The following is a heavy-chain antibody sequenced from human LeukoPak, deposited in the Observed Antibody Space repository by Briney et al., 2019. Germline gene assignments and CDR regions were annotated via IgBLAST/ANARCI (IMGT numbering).Heavy chain of an antibody. CDR3: ARDGEYSSSIDY. V-gene: IGHV3-23*01. J-gene: IGHJ4*02. CDR1: GFTFSSHG. Sequence: GGSLRLSCAASGFTFSSHGMSWVRQAPGKGLEWVSAISGSGNTYYADSVKGRFTISRDNSKNTLYLQMNSLRAEDTAVYYCARDGEYSSSIDYWGQGTLVTVSS. CDR2: ISGSGNT. D-gene: IGHD6-6*01.